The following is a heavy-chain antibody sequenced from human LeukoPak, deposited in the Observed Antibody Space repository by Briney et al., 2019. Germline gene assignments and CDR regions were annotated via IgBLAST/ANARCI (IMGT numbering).Heavy chain of an antibody. Sequence: SETLSLTCTISGGSISSYYWSWIRQPPGKGLEWIGYIYYSGSTNYNPSLKSRVTISVDTSKNQFSLKLSSVTAADTAVYYCARLGYCYGSYYFDYWGQGTLVTVSS. V-gene: IGHV4-59*08. CDR1: GGSISSYY. D-gene: IGHD5-18*01. CDR3: ARLGYCYGSYYFDY. CDR2: IYYSGST. J-gene: IGHJ4*02.